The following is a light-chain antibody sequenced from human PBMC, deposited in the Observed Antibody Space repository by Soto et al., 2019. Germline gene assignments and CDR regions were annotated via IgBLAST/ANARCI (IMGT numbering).Light chain of an antibody. CDR3: QEWDSTLDQWI. V-gene: IGLV3-21*02. CDR1: NIGSKS. Sequence: SYELTQPPSVSVAPGQTATLTCGGNNIGSKSVHWYQQRPGQAHVLVVYDDRDRTSGIPDRFSGSNSGNTATLTSSRVEVGDEADYHCQEWDSTLDQWIFGGGTKLTVL. J-gene: IGLJ2*01. CDR2: DDR.